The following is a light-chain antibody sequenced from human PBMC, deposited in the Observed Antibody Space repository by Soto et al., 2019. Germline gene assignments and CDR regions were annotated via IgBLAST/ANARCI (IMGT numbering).Light chain of an antibody. J-gene: IGLJ1*01. CDR1: SSDVGGYDY. Sequence: QSVLTQPASVSGSPGQSISISCTGTSSDVGGYDYVSWYQRHPGKAPRLMIYKASNRPSGVSHRFSGSRSGNTASLTISGLQAEDEADYYCSSYTSGSTLYVFGPGTKVTV. CDR2: KAS. CDR3: SSYTSGSTLYV. V-gene: IGLV2-14*01.